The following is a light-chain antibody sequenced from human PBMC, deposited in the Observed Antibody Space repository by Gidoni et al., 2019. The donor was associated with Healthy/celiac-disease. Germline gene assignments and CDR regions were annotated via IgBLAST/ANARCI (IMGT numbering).Light chain of an antibody. J-gene: IGKJ1*01. V-gene: IGKV3-15*01. Sequence: EIVMTQSPATLSVSPGERATLSCRASQSVLSNVAWYQQKHGQAPRLLIYGASTRATDIPARFSGSGSGTVFTLTISSLQSEDFAVYYCQQYNNWASWTFGQGTKVEIK. CDR2: GAS. CDR1: QSVLSN. CDR3: QQYNNWASWT.